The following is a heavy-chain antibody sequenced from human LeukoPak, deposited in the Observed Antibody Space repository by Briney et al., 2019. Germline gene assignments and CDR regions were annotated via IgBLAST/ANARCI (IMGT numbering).Heavy chain of an antibody. CDR3: ARGPYSYDSSGAFDI. Sequence: SETLSLTCSVSGASLSPHYWSWVRQAPGKGLEWIGRISSSGSTNYNPSLKSRVTISVDTSKNQFSLKLSSVTAADTAVYFCARGPYSYDSSGAFDIWGQGTMVTVSS. D-gene: IGHD3-22*01. CDR1: GASLSPHY. V-gene: IGHV4-4*08. J-gene: IGHJ3*02. CDR2: ISSSGST.